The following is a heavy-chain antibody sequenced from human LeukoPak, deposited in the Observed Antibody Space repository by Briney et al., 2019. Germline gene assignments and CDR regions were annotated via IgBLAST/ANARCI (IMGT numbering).Heavy chain of an antibody. J-gene: IGHJ4*02. D-gene: IGHD2-15*01. CDR3: ARALNPLPGTYYFDY. CDR1: GASINSHY. CDR2: IYISGST. V-gene: IGHV4-4*07. Sequence: SETLSPTCTVSGASINSHYWSWIRQPAGKGLEWIGRIYISGSTNYNSSLQSRVTMSVDTSENQFSLKLTSVTAADTAVYYCARALNPLPGTYYFDYWGQGTLVTVSS.